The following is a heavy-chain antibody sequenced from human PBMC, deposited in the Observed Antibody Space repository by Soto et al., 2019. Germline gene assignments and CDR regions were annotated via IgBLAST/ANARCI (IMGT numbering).Heavy chain of an antibody. Sequence: GGSLRLSCTASGFTFGGYAMTWFRQAPGKGLEWVGFIRTKAFGGTPEYAASVKGRFTISRDDSRNIAYLQMNSLKTEDTAVYYCTWTGTNWFASWGQGTLVTVSS. J-gene: IGHJ5*01. CDR2: IRTKAFGGTP. CDR3: TWTGTNWFAS. V-gene: IGHV3-49*03. D-gene: IGHD1-1*01. CDR1: GFTFGGYA.